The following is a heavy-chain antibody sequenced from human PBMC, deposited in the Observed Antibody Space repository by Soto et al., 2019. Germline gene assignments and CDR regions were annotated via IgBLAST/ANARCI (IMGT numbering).Heavy chain of an antibody. V-gene: IGHV4-31*03. CDR1: GVSISSGGYY. D-gene: IGHD3-22*01. J-gene: IGHJ6*02. CDR2: IYYSGST. Sequence: SETLSLTCTVSGVSISSGGYYWSWIRQHPGKGLEWIGYIYYSGSTYYNPSLKSRVTISVDTSKNQFSLKLSSVTAADTAVYYCARDMVVVDGYYYYGMDVWGQGTTVTVSS. CDR3: ARDMVVVDGYYYYGMDV.